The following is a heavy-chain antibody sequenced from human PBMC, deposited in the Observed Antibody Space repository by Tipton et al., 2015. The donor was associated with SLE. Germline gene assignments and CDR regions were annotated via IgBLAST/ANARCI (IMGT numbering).Heavy chain of an antibody. CDR2: VYYSGST. J-gene: IGHJ4*02. CDR3: ARLISAYDCNFDY. Sequence: TLSLTCTVSGASIRSYCWSWIRQPPGKGLEWIGYVYYSGSTNYNPSLKSRVTISDDTSKNQFSLRLTSVTAADTAVYYCARLISAYDCNFDYWGQGTLVTVSS. D-gene: IGHD5-12*01. CDR1: GASIRSYC. V-gene: IGHV4-59*07.